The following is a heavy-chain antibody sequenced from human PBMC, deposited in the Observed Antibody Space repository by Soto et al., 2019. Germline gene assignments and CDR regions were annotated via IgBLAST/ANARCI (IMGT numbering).Heavy chain of an antibody. D-gene: IGHD1-1*01. Sequence: QMQLVESGGGVVQPGRSLRLSCVASGFSFSDDGMVWVRQAPGKGLEWIITISSDGRNEHYADSVKGRFTVSRDNSKNTLYLQMDSLRDDDTAVYYCARGGTPYFDCWGQGTLVTVSS. J-gene: IGHJ4*02. V-gene: IGHV3-30*04. CDR2: ISSDGRNE. CDR1: GFSFSDDG. CDR3: ARGGTPYFDC.